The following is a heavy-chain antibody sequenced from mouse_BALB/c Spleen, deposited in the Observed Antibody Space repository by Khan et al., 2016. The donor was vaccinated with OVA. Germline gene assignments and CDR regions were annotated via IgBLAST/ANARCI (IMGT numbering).Heavy chain of an antibody. CDR3: TRSGYANPFPY. V-gene: IGHV1S81*02. CDR2: INPNNGGP. J-gene: IGHJ3*01. CDR1: GYTFSSYY. D-gene: IGHD2-2*01. Sequence: QVQLKESGAELVKPGASVKLSCKASGYTFSSYYMYWVKQRPGQGFEWIGGINPNNGGPNFNEKCKTKATLTVAKSSSTAYMHLSILTSEDSAVYYCTRSGYANPFPYWRQETLVTVSP.